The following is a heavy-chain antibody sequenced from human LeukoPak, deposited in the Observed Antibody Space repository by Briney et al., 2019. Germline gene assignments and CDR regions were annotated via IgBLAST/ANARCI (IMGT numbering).Heavy chain of an antibody. CDR3: ARGGSGGSGDWFDP. D-gene: IGHD2-15*01. CDR2: IYHSGST. Sequence: SETLSLTCAVSGGSISSGGYSWSWIRQPPGKGLEWIGYIYHSGSTYYNPSLKSRVTISVDRSKNQFSLKLSSVTAADTAVYYYARGGSGGSGDWFDPWGQGTLVTVSS. V-gene: IGHV4-30-2*01. CDR1: GGSISSGGYS. J-gene: IGHJ5*02.